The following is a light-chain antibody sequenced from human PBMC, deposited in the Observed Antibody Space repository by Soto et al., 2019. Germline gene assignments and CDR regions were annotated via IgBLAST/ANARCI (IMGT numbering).Light chain of an antibody. CDR1: TSDVGDYNY. CDR2: NVS. J-gene: IGLJ2*01. Sequence: QSALTQPASVSGSPGQSITISCTATTSDVGDYNYVSWYHQYPGKAPKPIIYNVSNRPSGVSNRFSGSQSGDTASLTISGLQAEDEADYYCSSYTSRSSVIFGGGTQLTVL. CDR3: SSYTSRSSVI. V-gene: IGLV2-14*01.